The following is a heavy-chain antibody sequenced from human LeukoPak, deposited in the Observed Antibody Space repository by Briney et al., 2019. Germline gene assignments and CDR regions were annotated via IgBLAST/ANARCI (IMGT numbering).Heavy chain of an antibody. CDR2: INPNSGGT. Sequence: ASVKVSCKASGYTFTGYYMHWVRQAPGQGLEWMGWINPNSGGTNYAQKFQGRVTMTRDTSISTAYMELSRLRSDDTAVYYCARRSRWGTRSEPIDYWGQGTLVTVSS. CDR3: ARRSRWGTRSEPIDY. V-gene: IGHV1-2*02. J-gene: IGHJ4*02. D-gene: IGHD1/OR15-1a*01. CDR1: GYTFTGYY.